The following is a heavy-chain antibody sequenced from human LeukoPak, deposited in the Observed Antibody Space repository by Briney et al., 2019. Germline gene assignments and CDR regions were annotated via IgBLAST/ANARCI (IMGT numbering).Heavy chain of an antibody. Sequence: GGSLRLSCAASGFTFDEYAMHWVRQAPGKGLEWVSGISWNSGSIGYADSVKGRFTVSRGNAKNSLYLQMNSLRAEDTALYYCVKAPGYSYGYGLDYWGQGTLVTVSS. D-gene: IGHD5-18*01. V-gene: IGHV3-9*01. CDR2: ISWNSGSI. J-gene: IGHJ4*02. CDR1: GFTFDEYA. CDR3: VKAPGYSYGYGLDY.